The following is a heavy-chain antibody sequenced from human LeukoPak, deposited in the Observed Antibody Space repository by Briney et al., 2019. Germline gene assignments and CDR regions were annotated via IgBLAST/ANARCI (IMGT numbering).Heavy chain of an antibody. J-gene: IGHJ3*02. Sequence: GGSLRLSCVASGFTFGKYWMSWVRQAPGKGLEWVANIKQDGSEKYYVDSVKGRFTISRDNAKNSLYLQMNSLRAEDTAVYYCARDGTADAFDIWGQGTMVTVSS. CDR2: IKQDGSEK. D-gene: IGHD1-26*01. V-gene: IGHV3-7*01. CDR3: ARDGTADAFDI. CDR1: GFTFGKYW.